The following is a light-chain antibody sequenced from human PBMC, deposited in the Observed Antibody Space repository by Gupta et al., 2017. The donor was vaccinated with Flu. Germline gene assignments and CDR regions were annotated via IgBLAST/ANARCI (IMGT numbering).Light chain of an antibody. Sequence: IQMTQSPSSLSASVGDRVTITCRASQTVNNYLNWYQQKPGKAPNLLIYAASSLQSGVPSRFSGSGSGTGFTLAISSLQPEDFATYYCQQSYNTPQTFGGGTKVEIK. CDR3: QQSYNTPQT. CDR1: QTVNNY. CDR2: AAS. J-gene: IGKJ4*01. V-gene: IGKV1-39*01.